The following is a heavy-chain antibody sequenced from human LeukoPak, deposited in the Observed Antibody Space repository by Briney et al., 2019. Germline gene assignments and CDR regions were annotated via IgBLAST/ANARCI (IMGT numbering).Heavy chain of an antibody. V-gene: IGHV3-30*04. Sequence: GGSLRLSCAASGFTFNSYAIRWVRQAPGKGLEWVAVISYDGSNKYYADSVKGRFTISRDNSKNTLYLQLNSLRPEDTAVYYCARDQLAYSGYDTLFDYWGQGTLVTVSS. CDR1: GFTFNSYA. CDR2: ISYDGSNK. J-gene: IGHJ4*02. D-gene: IGHD5-12*01. CDR3: ARDQLAYSGYDTLFDY.